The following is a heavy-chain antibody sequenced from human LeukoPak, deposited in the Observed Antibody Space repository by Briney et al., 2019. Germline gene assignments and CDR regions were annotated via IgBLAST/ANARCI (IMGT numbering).Heavy chain of an antibody. D-gene: IGHD3-22*01. Sequence: PGGSLRLSCAASGFTFSSYSMNWVRQAPGKGLEWVSHITASGTAMFYADSVKGRFTISRDNAKNSLYLQMNSLRDEDTAVYYCAKGTITMIVVVITPLDYWGQGTLVTVSS. J-gene: IGHJ4*02. V-gene: IGHV3-48*02. CDR3: AKGTITMIVVVITPLDY. CDR2: ITASGTAM. CDR1: GFTFSSYS.